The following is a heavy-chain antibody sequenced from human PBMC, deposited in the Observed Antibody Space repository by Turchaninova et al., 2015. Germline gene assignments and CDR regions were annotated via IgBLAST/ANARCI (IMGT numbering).Heavy chain of an antibody. CDR2: INPNTGGT. J-gene: IGHJ3*02. CDR3: ARLAYDYGDSFDI. V-gene: IGHV1-2*06. CDR1: GYTFIAYY. D-gene: IGHD4-17*01. Sequence: LGESGAEVKKPGASVKVSCKAYGYTFIAYYVHWVRQAPGQGLEWMGRINPNTGGTNYAQKFQGRVTMTRDTSISTAYMELSRLTSDDTAVYYCARLAYDYGDSFDIWGQGTMVTVSS.